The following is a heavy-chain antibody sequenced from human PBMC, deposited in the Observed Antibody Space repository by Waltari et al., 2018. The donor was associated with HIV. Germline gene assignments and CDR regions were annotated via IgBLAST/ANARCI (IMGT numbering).Heavy chain of an antibody. V-gene: IGHV3-30*18. CDR3: AKDRAFFQVGYSII. Sequence: GGVVQPGRSLRLSCAASGFTFNNHGIHWVRQAPGKGLEWVAVISYDRSTKDYADSVKGRFTISRDNSKKTVYLQMNSLRAEDTAVYYCAKDRAFFQVGYSIIWGQGTLVTVSS. D-gene: IGHD5-12*01. J-gene: IGHJ4*02. CDR2: ISYDRSTK. CDR1: GFTFNNHG.